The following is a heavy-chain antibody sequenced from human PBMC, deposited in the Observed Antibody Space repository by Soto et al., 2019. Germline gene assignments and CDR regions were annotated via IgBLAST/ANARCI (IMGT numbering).Heavy chain of an antibody. CDR2: IYYSGST. Sequence: SETLSLTCTVSGGSISSYYWSWIRQPPGKGLEWIGYIYYSGSTNYNPSLKSRVTISVDTSKNQFSLKLSSVTAADTAVYYCARRSGSYFPTRFDYWGKGTLVTVSS. V-gene: IGHV4-59*08. CDR1: GGSISSYY. J-gene: IGHJ4*02. D-gene: IGHD1-26*01. CDR3: ARRSGSYFPTRFDY.